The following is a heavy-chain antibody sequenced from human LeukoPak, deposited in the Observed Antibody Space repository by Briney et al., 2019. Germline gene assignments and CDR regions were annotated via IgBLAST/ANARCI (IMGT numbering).Heavy chain of an antibody. CDR2: IYHSGST. V-gene: IGHV4-38-2*02. CDR3: ARDQATRGDYYGSGSPAFFDY. D-gene: IGHD3-10*01. CDR1: GYSISSGYY. J-gene: IGHJ4*02. Sequence: SSETLSLTCTVSGYSISSGYYWGWIRQPPGKGLEWIGSIYHSGSTYYNPSLKSRVTISVDTSKNQFSLKLSSVTAADTAVYYCARDQATRGDYYGSGSPAFFDYWGQGSLVTASS.